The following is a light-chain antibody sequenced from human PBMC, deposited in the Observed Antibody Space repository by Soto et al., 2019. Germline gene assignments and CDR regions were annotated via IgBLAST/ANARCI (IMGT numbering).Light chain of an antibody. CDR3: QQYDSYSPRT. CDR2: DTS. V-gene: IGKV1-5*01. J-gene: IGKJ1*01. Sequence: DVQLTHSPSTLSASVGDRVTITCRVSQSIGAWLAWYQQKPGKAPKLLIYDTSTLESWVPSRFSGSGSETDFTLTINNLQPDDFATYYCQQYDSYSPRTFGQGTKVDIK. CDR1: QSIGAW.